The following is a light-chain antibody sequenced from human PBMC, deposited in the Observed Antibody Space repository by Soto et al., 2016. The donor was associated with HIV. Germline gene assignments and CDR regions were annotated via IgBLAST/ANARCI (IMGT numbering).Light chain of an antibody. J-gene: IGLJ1*01. CDR3: NSRDSSGNSYV. CDR1: SLRSYY. Sequence: SSELTQDPAVSVALGQTVRITCRGDSLRSYYASWYQQKPGRAPILVIYGKNNRPSGIPDRFSGSSSGTTSSLTITGAQAEDEADYYCNSRDSSGNSYVFATWDQGH. CDR2: GKN. V-gene: IGLV3-19*01.